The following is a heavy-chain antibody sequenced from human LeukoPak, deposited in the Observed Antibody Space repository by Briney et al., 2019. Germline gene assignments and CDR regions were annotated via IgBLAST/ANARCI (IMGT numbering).Heavy chain of an antibody. V-gene: IGHV4-39*07. CDR3: AKRYYYGSGSIDY. Sequence: SETLSLTCTVSGGSISSSSYYWGWIRQPPGKGLEWIGSIYYSGSTYYNPSLKSRVTISVDTSKNQFSLKLSSVTAADTAVYYCAKRYYYGSGSIDYWGQGTLVTVSS. CDR2: IYYSGST. J-gene: IGHJ4*02. D-gene: IGHD3-10*01. CDR1: GGSISSSSYY.